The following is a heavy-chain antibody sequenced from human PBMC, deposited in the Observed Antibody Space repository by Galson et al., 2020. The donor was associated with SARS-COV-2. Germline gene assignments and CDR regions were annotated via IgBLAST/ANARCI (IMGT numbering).Heavy chain of an antibody. CDR1: GGSISSASYY. D-gene: IGHD1-26*01. Sequence: SETLSLTCTVSGGSISSASYYWSWIRQPAGTGLEWIGRIYTTGSTNYNPSLKSRVTISGDTSKNQFSLKLSSVTAADAAVYYCARESRWDLYFDYWGQGALVTVSS. V-gene: IGHV4-61*02. CDR2: IYTTGST. CDR3: ARESRWDLYFDY. J-gene: IGHJ4*02.